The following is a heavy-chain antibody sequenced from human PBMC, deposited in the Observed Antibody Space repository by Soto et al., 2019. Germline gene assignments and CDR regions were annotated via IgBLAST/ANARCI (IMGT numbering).Heavy chain of an antibody. CDR2: IYYSGST. V-gene: IGHV4-30-4*01. Sequence: SETLSLTCTVSGGSISRGDYYWSWIRQPPGKGLEWIGYIYYSGSTYYNPSLKSRVTISVDTSKNQFSLKLSSVTAADTAVYYCARVGIVLMLPTASDPWGQGTLLTVSS. CDR1: GGSISRGDYY. J-gene: IGHJ5*02. CDR3: ARVGIVLMLPTASDP. D-gene: IGHD2-8*01.